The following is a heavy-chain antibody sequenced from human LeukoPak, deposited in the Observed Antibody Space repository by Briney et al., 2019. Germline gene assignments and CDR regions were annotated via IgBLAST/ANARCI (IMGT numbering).Heavy chain of an antibody. CDR3: ARLGGSGWYAVDYYFDY. J-gene: IGHJ4*02. Sequence: GGSLRLSCAASGFTFSSYWMHWVRQAPGKGLVWVSRINSDGSSTSYADSVKGRFTISRDSAKNTLYLQMNSLRAEDTAVYYCARLGGSGWYAVDYYFDYWGQGTLVTVSS. CDR1: GFTFSSYW. V-gene: IGHV3-74*01. D-gene: IGHD6-19*01. CDR2: INSDGSST.